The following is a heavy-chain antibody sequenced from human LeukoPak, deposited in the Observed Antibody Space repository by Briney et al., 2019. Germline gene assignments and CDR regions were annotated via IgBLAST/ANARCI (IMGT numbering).Heavy chain of an antibody. CDR2: ISYDGSNK. J-gene: IGHJ6*02. CDR1: GFTFSSYA. V-gene: IGHV3-30-3*01. Sequence: GRSLRLSCAASGFTFSSYAMHWVRQAPGKGLEWVAVISYDGSNKYYADSVKGRFTISRDNSKNTLYLQMNSLRAEDTAVYYCAREDTAMVIGMDVWGQGTTVTVSS. D-gene: IGHD5-18*01. CDR3: AREDTAMVIGMDV.